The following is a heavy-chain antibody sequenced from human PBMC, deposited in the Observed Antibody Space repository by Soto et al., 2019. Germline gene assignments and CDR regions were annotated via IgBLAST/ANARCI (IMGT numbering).Heavy chain of an antibody. CDR2: IFHIGHT. J-gene: IGHJ6*02. Sequence: QVQLQESGPGLVKPSGTLSLTCVVSGGSITSSHWWSWVRQTPGKGLEWIGEIFHIGHTNYNPSLKGRVTISLHQSKNQFSLKMTSMTAADTAVFYCARREYGMDVWGQGTTVTVSS. V-gene: IGHV4-4*02. CDR3: ARREYGMDV. CDR1: GGSITSSHW.